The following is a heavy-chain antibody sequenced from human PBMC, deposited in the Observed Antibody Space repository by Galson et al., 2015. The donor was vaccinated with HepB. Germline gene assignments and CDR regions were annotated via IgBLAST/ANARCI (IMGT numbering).Heavy chain of an antibody. J-gene: IGHJ3*01. V-gene: IGHV3-33*01. D-gene: IGHD6-19*01. CDR3: ARDQWQFNAYEL. CDR2: IWNDGSYK. Sequence: SLRLSCAASGFTFSNFGMHWVRQAPGKGLEWVAVIWNDGSYKFYGDSVKGRFTVSRDNSKNTMYLQMNTLRVEDTAVYYCARDQWQFNAYELWSQGTMVTASS. CDR1: GFTFSNFG.